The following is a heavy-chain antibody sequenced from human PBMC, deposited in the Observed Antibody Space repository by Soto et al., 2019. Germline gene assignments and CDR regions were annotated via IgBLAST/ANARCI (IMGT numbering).Heavy chain of an antibody. CDR3: ARHIFLKGERSSPDDEYFDY. V-gene: IGHV4-39*01. CDR1: GGSISSSSYY. J-gene: IGHJ4*02. D-gene: IGHD6-6*01. CDR2: IYYIGST. Sequence: SETLSLTCTVSGGSISSSSYYWGWIRQPPGKGLEWFGSIYYIGSTYYNPSLKSRVTISVDTSKNQFSLKLSSVTAADTAVYYCARHIFLKGERSSPDDEYFDYWGQGTLVTVSS.